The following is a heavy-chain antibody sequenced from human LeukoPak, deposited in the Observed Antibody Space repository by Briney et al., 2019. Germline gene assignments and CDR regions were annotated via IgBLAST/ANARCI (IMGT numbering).Heavy chain of an antibody. CDR3: ARDSRGGSGWYGYSDL. CDR2: ISPSSFSI. V-gene: IGHV3-21*01. Sequence: GESLRLSCAASGFMFSSYTMNWVRQAPGKGLEWVSSISPSSFSIYYADSVKGRFTISRDNAKNSLYLQMNSLRAEDTAIYYCARDSRGGSGWYGYSDLWGRGTLVTVSS. D-gene: IGHD6-19*01. J-gene: IGHJ2*01. CDR1: GFMFSSYT.